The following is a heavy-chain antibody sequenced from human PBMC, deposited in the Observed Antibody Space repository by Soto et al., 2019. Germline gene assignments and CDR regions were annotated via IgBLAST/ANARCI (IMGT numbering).Heavy chain of an antibody. J-gene: IGHJ6*02. CDR2: IYYSGST. CDR1: GGSISSYY. CDR3: ARGPIAVATL. Sequence: LETLSLTCTVSGGSISSYYLSWIRQPPGKGLEWIGYIYYSGSTNYNPSLKSRVTISVDTSKNQFSLKLSSVTAADTAVYYCARGPIAVATLWGQGTTVTVSS. D-gene: IGHD6-19*01. V-gene: IGHV4-59*01.